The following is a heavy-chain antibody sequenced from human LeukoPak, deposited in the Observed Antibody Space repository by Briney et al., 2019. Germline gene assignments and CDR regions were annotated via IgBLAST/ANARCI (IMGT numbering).Heavy chain of an antibody. CDR3: AKSLLTTATGTGRAFDI. Sequence: GGSLRLSCAASGFTFSSYSMNWVRQAPGKGLEWVSYISSSSSTIYYADSVKGRFTISRDNAKNSLYLQMNSLRAEDSAEYYCAKSLLTTATGTGRAFDIWGQGTMVTVSA. CDR1: GFTFSSYS. V-gene: IGHV3-48*01. CDR2: ISSSSSTI. D-gene: IGHD1-1*01. J-gene: IGHJ3*02.